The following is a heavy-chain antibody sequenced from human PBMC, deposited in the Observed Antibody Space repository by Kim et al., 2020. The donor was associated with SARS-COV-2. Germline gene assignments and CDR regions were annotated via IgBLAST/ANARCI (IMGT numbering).Heavy chain of an antibody. CDR1: GGSISYYY. Sequence: SETLSLTCTVSGGSISYYYWTWIRQPPGKGLEWIGYVFDSGSTNYNPSVKSRFTISLGTSKKQFSLQLTSVTAADTAVYYCARGKYYYDGSGNPRFWYFDRWGRATRVTVSS. CDR3: ARGKYYYDGSGNPRFWYFDR. V-gene: IGHV4-59*01. D-gene: IGHD3-22*01. CDR2: VFDSGST. J-gene: IGHJ2*01.